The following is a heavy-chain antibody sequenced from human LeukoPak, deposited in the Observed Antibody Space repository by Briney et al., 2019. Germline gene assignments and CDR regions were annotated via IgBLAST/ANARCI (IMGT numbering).Heavy chain of an antibody. D-gene: IGHD3-10*01. CDR3: AREGHYYASGSGAFDI. CDR2: IYYTGTT. Sequence: SETLSLTCTVSRGSISTYYWNWIRQPPGRGLERIGYIYYTGTTDYNPSLKSRVTMSVDTSKNQFSLKLSSVTTADTAVYYCAREGHYYASGSGAFDIWGQGTMITVSS. CDR1: RGSISTYY. J-gene: IGHJ3*02. V-gene: IGHV4-59*01.